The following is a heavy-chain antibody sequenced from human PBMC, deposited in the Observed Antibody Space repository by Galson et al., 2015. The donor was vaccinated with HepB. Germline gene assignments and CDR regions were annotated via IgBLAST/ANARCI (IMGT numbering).Heavy chain of an antibody. CDR1: GDSVSSNSAA. V-gene: IGHV6-1*01. D-gene: IGHD3-22*01. CDR3: ARGLGRDYYDSSGYYRRDAFDI. J-gene: IGHJ3*02. Sequence: CAISGDSVSSNSAAWNWIRQSPSRGLEWLGRTYYRSKWYNDYAVSVKSRITINPDTSKNQFSLQLNSVTPEDTAVYYCARGLGRDYYDSSGYYRRDAFDIWGQGTMVTVSS. CDR2: TYYRSKWYN.